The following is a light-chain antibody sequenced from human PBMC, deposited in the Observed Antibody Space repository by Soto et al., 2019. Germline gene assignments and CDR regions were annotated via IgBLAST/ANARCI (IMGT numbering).Light chain of an antibody. J-gene: IGLJ3*02. CDR3: CSFAGSYTFWV. CDR2: DVS. V-gene: IGLV2-11*01. CDR1: SSDVGDYNY. Sequence: QSALTQPRSVSGSPGQSVTISCTGTSSDVGDYNYVSWYQQYPGKAPKLVIYDVSKRPSGVPDRFSGYKSGNTASLTISGLQAEDEADYYCCSFAGSYTFWVFGGGTKVTVL.